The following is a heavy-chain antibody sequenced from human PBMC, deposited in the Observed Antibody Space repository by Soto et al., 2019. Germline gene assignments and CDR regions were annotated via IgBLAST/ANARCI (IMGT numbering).Heavy chain of an antibody. CDR1: GGTFSSYT. D-gene: IGHD6-13*01. Sequence: HVQLVQSGAEVKKPGSSVKVSCKASGGTFSSYTISWVRQAPGQGLEWMGRIIPILGIANYAQKFQGRVTITADKSTSTAYMELSSLRSEDTAVYYCARAPYSSSWYGSWYFDLWGRGTLVTVSS. CDR2: IIPILGIA. J-gene: IGHJ2*01. CDR3: ARAPYSSSWYGSWYFDL. V-gene: IGHV1-69*02.